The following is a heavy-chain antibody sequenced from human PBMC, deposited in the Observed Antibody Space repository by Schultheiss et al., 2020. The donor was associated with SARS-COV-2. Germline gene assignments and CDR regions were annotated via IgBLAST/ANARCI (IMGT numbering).Heavy chain of an antibody. CDR3: TTGNAAAGNYYYYGMDV. V-gene: IGHV3-73*01. Sequence: GGSLRLSCAASGFTFSGSAMHWVRQASGKGLEWVGRIRSKANSYATAYAASVKGRFTISRDNSKNTLYLQMNSLRAEDTAVYYCTTGNAAAGNYYYYGMDVWGQGTTVTVSS. CDR2: IRSKANSYAT. D-gene: IGHD6-13*01. CDR1: GFTFSGSA. J-gene: IGHJ6*02.